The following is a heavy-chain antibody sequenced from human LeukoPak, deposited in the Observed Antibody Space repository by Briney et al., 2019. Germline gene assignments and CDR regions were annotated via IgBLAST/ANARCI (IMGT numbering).Heavy chain of an antibody. D-gene: IGHD3-22*01. J-gene: IGHJ4*02. V-gene: IGHV3-23*01. CDR1: GFTFSSYG. CDR2: ISGSGGST. Sequence: GGSLRLSCAASGFTFSSYGMSWVRQAPGKGLEWVSGISGSGGSTYYADSVKGRFTISRDNPKNTLYLQMNSLRAEDTAVYYRAKAHLDSSGYYRFDYWGQGTLVTVSS. CDR3: AKAHLDSSGYYRFDY.